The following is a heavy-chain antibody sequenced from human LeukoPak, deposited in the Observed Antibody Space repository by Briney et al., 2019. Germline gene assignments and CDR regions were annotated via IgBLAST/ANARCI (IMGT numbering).Heavy chain of an antibody. Sequence: GGSLRLSCAASGFTFDDYAMHWVRQAPGKGLEWVSLITGDGGSTYYADSVKGRFTISRDNSKNSLYLQMNSLRTEDTALYYCAKDPTYDFWSGYLRGKDLFDPWGQGTLVTVSS. CDR3: AKDPTYDFWSGYLRGKDLFDP. D-gene: IGHD3-3*01. V-gene: IGHV3-43*02. CDR2: ITGDGGST. CDR1: GFTFDDYA. J-gene: IGHJ5*02.